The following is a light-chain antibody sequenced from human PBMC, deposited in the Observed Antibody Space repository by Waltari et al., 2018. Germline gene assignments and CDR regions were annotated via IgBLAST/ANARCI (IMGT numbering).Light chain of an antibody. CDR3: CSYAGSTTPNWV. V-gene: IGLV2-23*01. J-gene: IGLJ3*02. CDR2: GAI. Sequence: QSALTQPASVSGSPGQSITISCTGISSDVGSYNFVSWYQQHPGKAPKLMIYGAIMRASGVSGRFSGSKSGNTASLTISGLQGEDEGDYYCCSYAGSTTPNWVFGGGTKLTVL. CDR1: SSDVGSYNF.